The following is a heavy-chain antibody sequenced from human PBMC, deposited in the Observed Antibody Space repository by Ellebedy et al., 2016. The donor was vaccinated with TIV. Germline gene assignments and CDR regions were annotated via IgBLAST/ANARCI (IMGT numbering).Heavy chain of an antibody. CDR1: GYTFTTYG. V-gene: IGHV1-18*01. J-gene: IGHJ4*02. CDR2: ISADNGNT. Sequence: ASVKVSXXASGYTFTTYGITWVRQAPGQGLEWMGWISADNGNTNYAQKLQGGVTMTTDTSTSTVYMELRSLRSDDTAVYYCARAVVVPAELFDWGQGTLVTVSS. CDR3: ARAVVVPAELFD. D-gene: IGHD2-2*01.